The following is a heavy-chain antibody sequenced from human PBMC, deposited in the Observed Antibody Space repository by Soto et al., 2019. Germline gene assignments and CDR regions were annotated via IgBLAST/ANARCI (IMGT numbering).Heavy chain of an antibody. CDR2: TYYRSKWYN. CDR1: GDSVSSNSAA. J-gene: IGHJ4*02. D-gene: IGHD5-12*01. V-gene: IGHV6-1*01. CDR3: ARVGYSGYLSFDY. Sequence: SQTLSLTCAISGDSVSSNSAAWNLIRQSPSRGLEWLGRTYYRSKWYNDYAVSVKSRITINPDTSKNQFSLQLNSVTPEDTAVYYCARVGYSGYLSFDYWGQGTLVTVSS.